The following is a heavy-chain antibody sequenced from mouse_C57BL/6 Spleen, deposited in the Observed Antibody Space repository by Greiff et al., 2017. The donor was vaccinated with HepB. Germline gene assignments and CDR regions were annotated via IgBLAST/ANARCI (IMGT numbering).Heavy chain of an antibody. CDR3: ARNYYGSSRDWYFDV. V-gene: IGHV2-9-1*01. J-gene: IGHJ1*03. CDR1: GFSLTSYA. D-gene: IGHD1-1*01. Sequence: VKLVESGPGLVAPSQSLSITCTVSGFSLTSYAISWVRQPPGKGLEWLGVIWTGGGTNYNSALKSRLSISKDNSKSQVFLKMNSLQTDDTARYYCARNYYGSSRDWYFDVWGTGTTVTVSS. CDR2: IWTGGGT.